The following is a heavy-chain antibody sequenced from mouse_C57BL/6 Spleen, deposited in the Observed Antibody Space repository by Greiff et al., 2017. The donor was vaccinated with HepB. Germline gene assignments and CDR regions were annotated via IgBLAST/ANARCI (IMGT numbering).Heavy chain of an antibody. D-gene: IGHD1-1*01. CDR1: GFTFSSYA. Sequence: EVQLVESGEGLVKPGGSLKLSCAASGFTFSSYAMSWVRQTPEKRLEWVAYISSGGDYIYYADTVKGRFTISRDNARNTLYLQMSSLKSEDTAMYYCTRLITTVHYYAMDYWGQGTSVTVSS. J-gene: IGHJ4*01. V-gene: IGHV5-9-1*02. CDR3: TRLITTVHYYAMDY. CDR2: ISSGGDYI.